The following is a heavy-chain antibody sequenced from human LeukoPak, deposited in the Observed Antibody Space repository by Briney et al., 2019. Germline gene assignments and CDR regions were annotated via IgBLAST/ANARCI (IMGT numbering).Heavy chain of an antibody. D-gene: IGHD1-26*01. CDR2: ISYDGSNK. CDR3: AKSEGFVGGSYWGGYFDY. J-gene: IGHJ4*02. Sequence: GRSLRLSCAASGFSFSSYGMHWFRQAPGKGLEWVAVISYDGSNKYYGDSVKGRFTISRDNSKNTLYLQMNSLRAEDTAVYYCAKSEGFVGGSYWGGYFDYWGQGTLVTVSS. V-gene: IGHV3-30*18. CDR1: GFSFSSYG.